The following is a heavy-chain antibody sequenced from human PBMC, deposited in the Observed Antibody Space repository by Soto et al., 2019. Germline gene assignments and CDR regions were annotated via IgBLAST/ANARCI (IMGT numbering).Heavy chain of an antibody. Sequence: ASETLSLTCTVSGGSISSSSYYWGWIRQPPGKGLEWIGSIYYSGSTYYNPSLKSRVTISVDTSKNQFSLKLSSVTAADTAVYYCARQGTLTRAIDYWGQGTLVTVSS. J-gene: IGHJ4*02. CDR1: GGSISSSSYY. CDR3: ARQGTLTRAIDY. CDR2: IYYSGST. D-gene: IGHD4-17*01. V-gene: IGHV4-39*01.